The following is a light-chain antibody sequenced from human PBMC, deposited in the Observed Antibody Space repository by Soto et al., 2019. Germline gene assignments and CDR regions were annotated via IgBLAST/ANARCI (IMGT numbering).Light chain of an antibody. CDR3: ASWDDNAWV. CDR2: RNN. Sequence: QLVLTQPPSASGTPGQRVLISCSGSSSNIGSNFVYWYQQLPGTAPKLLISRNNERPSGVPDRFSGSKSGTSASLAISGPRSEDEADYYCASWDDNAWVFGGGTKLTVL. CDR1: SSNIGSNF. V-gene: IGLV1-47*01. J-gene: IGLJ3*02.